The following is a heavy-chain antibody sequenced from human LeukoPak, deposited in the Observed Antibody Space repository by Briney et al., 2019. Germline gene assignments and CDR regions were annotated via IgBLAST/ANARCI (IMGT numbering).Heavy chain of an antibody. D-gene: IGHD4-17*01. CDR3: ASPIYGDYTENGFDI. CDR1: GGSISSYY. J-gene: IGHJ3*02. V-gene: IGHV4-59*12. Sequence: SETLSLTCTVSGGSISSYYWSWIRQPPGKGLEWIGYIYYSGSTNYNPSLKSRVTISVDTSKNQFSLKLNSVTAADTAVYYCASPIYGDYTENGFDIWGQGTMVTVSS. CDR2: IYYSGST.